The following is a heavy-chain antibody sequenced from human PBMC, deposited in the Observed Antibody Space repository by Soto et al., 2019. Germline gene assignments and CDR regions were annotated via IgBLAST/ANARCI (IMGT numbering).Heavy chain of an antibody. CDR1: GFTFSSYA. CDR3: AKDRLPPKYSSSYYFDY. Sequence: GSLRLSCAASGFTFSSYAMSWVRQAPGKGLEWVSAISGSGGSTYYADSVKGRFTISRDNSKNTLYLQMNSLRAEDTAVYYCAKDRLPPKYSSSYYFDYWGQGTLVTVSS. CDR2: ISGSGGST. D-gene: IGHD6-13*01. V-gene: IGHV3-23*01. J-gene: IGHJ4*02.